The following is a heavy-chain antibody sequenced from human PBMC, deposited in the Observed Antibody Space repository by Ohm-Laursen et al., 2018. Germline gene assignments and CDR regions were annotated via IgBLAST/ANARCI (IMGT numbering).Heavy chain of an antibody. CDR1: GGSISSYY. V-gene: IGHV4-4*07. Sequence: SETLSLTCTVSGGSISSYYWSWIRQPAGKGLEWIGRIYTSGRTNYNPSLESRVTISADTSKNQFSLRLTSVTAADTAVYYCARQDSGDYYFDYRGQGTLVTVSS. CDR2: IYTSGRT. CDR3: ARQDSGDYYFDY. D-gene: IGHD4-17*01. J-gene: IGHJ4*02.